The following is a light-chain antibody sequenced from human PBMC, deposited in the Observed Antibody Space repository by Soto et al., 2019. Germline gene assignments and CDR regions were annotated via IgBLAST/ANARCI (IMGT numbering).Light chain of an antibody. V-gene: IGKV3D-15*01. CDR3: QQYNNWPFS. CDR2: GAS. Sequence: EIVLTHSPATLSLSPWEIATLSCRASQSVNNYLAWYQQKPGQAPRLLIYGASGRATGTPDRFSGTGSETDFTLTISGLQSEDSAVYFCQQYNNWPFSFGQGTRLEIK. J-gene: IGKJ5*01. CDR1: QSVNNY.